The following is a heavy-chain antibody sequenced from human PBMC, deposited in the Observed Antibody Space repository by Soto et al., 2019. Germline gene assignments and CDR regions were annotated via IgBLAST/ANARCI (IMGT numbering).Heavy chain of an antibody. J-gene: IGHJ4*02. CDR1: GGSFRGYY. CDR3: AGQRFRCVIRDYFFY. D-gene: IGHD3-10*01. V-gene: IGHV4-34*01. CDR2: INHSGST. Sequence: QVQLQQSGAGLLKPSETLSLTCAVYGGSFRGYYWSWICQAPGKGLEWIGEINHSGSTNYNPPRKSRVTISLDTSKNQCSLKLSSVAAAETAVYDCAGQRFRCVIRDYFFYWGQGTLVTVSS.